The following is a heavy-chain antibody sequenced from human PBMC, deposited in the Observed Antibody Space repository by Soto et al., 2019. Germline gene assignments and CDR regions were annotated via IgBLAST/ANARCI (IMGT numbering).Heavy chain of an antibody. J-gene: IGHJ4*02. Sequence: ETLSLTCTVSGGSISSYYWSWIRQPPGKGLEWIGYIYYSGSTNYNPSLKSRVTISVDTSKNQFSLKLSSVTAADTAVYYCARLARYFDSRLLGSYFDYWGQGTLVTVSS. CDR2: IYYSGST. V-gene: IGHV4-59*01. D-gene: IGHD3-9*01. CDR1: GGSISSYY. CDR3: ARLARYFDSRLLGSYFDY.